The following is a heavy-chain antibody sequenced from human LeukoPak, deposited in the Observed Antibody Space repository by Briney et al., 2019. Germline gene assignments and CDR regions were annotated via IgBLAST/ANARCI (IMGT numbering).Heavy chain of an antibody. V-gene: IGHV4-34*01. Sequence: KASETVSLTCAVYAGSVSGYYWSWIRQPPGKGLEWLGEINHSGRNNYNPSLKSRVTTPVATSKNQFSLKLSSVTAADTAVYYCARGRHSVPAAIRYWGQGTLVTVSS. D-gene: IGHD2-2*01. CDR1: AGSVSGYY. CDR3: ARGRHSVPAAIRY. J-gene: IGHJ4*02. CDR2: INHSGRN.